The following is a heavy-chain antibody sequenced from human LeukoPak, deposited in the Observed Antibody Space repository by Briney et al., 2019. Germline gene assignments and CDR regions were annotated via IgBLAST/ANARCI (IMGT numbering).Heavy chain of an antibody. D-gene: IGHD6-13*01. J-gene: IGHJ4*02. CDR1: GGSISSYY. Sequence: SETLSLTCTVSGGSISSYYWSWIRQPPGKGLEWIGYMYYSGSTNYNPSLKSRVTISVDTSKNQFSLKLSSVTAADTAVYYCARDFRAAAGIWGQGTLVTVSS. CDR3: ARDFRAAAGI. V-gene: IGHV4-59*01. CDR2: MYYSGST.